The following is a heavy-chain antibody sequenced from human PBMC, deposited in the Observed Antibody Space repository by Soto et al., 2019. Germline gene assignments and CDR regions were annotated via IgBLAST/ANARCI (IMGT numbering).Heavy chain of an antibody. CDR2: ISSSSDYI. CDR3: ARDNSAELEFRFYYAMDV. D-gene: IGHD1-7*01. Sequence: EVQLVESGGGLVKPGGSLRLSCVAPGFSLSTYRMNWVRQAPGKGLEWVSSISSSSDYIYYADSVKGRFTVSRDKAKNSLFLQMNSLRAEDTSVFYCARDNSAELEFRFYYAMDVWGQGTTVTVSS. J-gene: IGHJ6*02. CDR1: GFSLSTYR. V-gene: IGHV3-21*01.